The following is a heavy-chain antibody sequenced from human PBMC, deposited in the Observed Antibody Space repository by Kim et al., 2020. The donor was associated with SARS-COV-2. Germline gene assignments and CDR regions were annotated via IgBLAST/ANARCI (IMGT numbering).Heavy chain of an antibody. Sequence: GGSLRLSPPAPGFTFSSYEMNWVRQAPGKGLEWVSYISSSGSTIYYADSVKGRFTISRDNAKNSLYLQMNSLRAEDTAVYYCARVLALHYYDSSGYYDYWGQGTLVTVSS. J-gene: IGHJ4*02. CDR1: GFTFSSYE. CDR2: ISSSGSTI. CDR3: ARVLALHYYDSSGYYDY. D-gene: IGHD3-22*01. V-gene: IGHV3-48*03.